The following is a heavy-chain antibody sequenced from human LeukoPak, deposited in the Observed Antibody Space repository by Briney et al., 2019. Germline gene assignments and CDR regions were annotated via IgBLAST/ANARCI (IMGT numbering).Heavy chain of an antibody. D-gene: IGHD2-15*01. Sequence: SETLSLTCTVSGGSISSYHWNWIRQSPGKGLEWIGYVYHSGGTNYNPSLKSRVTISLDTSKNQFSVKLNSVTAADTAVYYCARRSVVGARTYYFDYWDQGTLVTVSS. V-gene: IGHV4-59*01. CDR3: ARRSVVGARTYYFDY. CDR2: VYHSGGT. J-gene: IGHJ4*02. CDR1: GGSISSYH.